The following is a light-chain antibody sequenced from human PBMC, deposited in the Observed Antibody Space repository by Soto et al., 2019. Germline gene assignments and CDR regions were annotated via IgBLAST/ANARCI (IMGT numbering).Light chain of an antibody. Sequence: EIVLTQSPGTLSLSLGERATLSCRASQSVSSYLAWYQQKPGQAPRLLIFGASSRATGIPDRFSGSGSGTDFTLTISRLEPEDFTLYYCQQYGSSPLTFGQGTMVDI. V-gene: IGKV3-20*01. J-gene: IGKJ1*01. CDR3: QQYGSSPLT. CDR2: GAS. CDR1: QSVSSY.